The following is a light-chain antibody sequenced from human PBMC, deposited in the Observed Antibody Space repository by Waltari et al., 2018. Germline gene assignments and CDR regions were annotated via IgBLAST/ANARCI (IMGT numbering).Light chain of an antibody. Sequence: EIVLTQSPVFQSVTPKEKVTITCRASQSIGSSLHWYQQKPDQSPKLLIKFASQSTSGVPSRFSGSGSGTDFALTINSLEAEDAAAYYCHQSSGFPITFGQGTRLEIK. V-gene: IGKV6D-21*02. CDR3: HQSSGFPIT. CDR1: QSIGSS. CDR2: FAS. J-gene: IGKJ5*01.